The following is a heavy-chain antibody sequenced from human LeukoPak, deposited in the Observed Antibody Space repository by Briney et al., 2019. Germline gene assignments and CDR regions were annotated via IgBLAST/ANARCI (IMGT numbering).Heavy chain of an antibody. CDR2: IYHSGST. CDR1: GYSISSGYY. CDR3: ARVNAPESEITMIVVVTRGWFDP. V-gene: IGHV4-38-2*02. J-gene: IGHJ5*02. Sequence: SETLSLTCTVSGYSISSGYYWGWIRQPPGKGLEWIGSIYHSGSTYYNPSLKSRVTISVDTSKNQFSLKLSSVTAADTAVYYCARVNAPESEITMIVVVTRGWFDPWGQGTLVTVSS. D-gene: IGHD3-22*01.